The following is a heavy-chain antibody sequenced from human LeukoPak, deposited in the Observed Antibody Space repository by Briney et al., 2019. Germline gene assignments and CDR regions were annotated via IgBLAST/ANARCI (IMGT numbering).Heavy chain of an antibody. CDR2: INHSGST. J-gene: IGHJ4*02. CDR3: ATSGHDYGDHG. D-gene: IGHD4-17*01. V-gene: IGHV4-34*01. CDR1: GGSSSVNS. Sequence: SETLSLSCAVSGGSSSVNSRSWIRHPPGKGLEWIGEINHSGSTNYNPSLKSRVTISINTSKNQFSLKLSSVTAADTAVYYCATSGHDYGDHGWGQGTLVTVSS.